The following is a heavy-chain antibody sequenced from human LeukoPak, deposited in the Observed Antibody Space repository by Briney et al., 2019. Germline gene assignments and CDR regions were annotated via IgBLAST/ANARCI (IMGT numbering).Heavy chain of an antibody. CDR3: ARVGSYGPGSMDV. D-gene: IGHD3-16*01. J-gene: IGHJ6*02. V-gene: IGHV3-23*01. CDR2: ISASGGNT. CDR1: GFTFSNYG. Sequence: GGSLRLSCAASGFTFSNYGMHWVRQGPGKGLEWVSVISASGGNTYYADSVKGRFTISRDNAKNTLYLQMNSLRAEDTAVYYCARVGSYGPGSMDVWGQGTTVTVSS.